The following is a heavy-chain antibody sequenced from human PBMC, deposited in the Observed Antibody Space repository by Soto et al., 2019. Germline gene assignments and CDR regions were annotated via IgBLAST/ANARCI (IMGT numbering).Heavy chain of an antibody. CDR3: MGGSLGDYDS. CDR1: GFTFSAYT. D-gene: IGHD3-10*01. V-gene: IGHV3-21*02. J-gene: IGHJ5*01. CDR2: LDPSSTYI. Sequence: EVQLVESGGGLVKPGGSLRLSCAASGFTFSAYTMNWVRQAPGKGLEWVSSLDPSSTYISYADSVKRRFTLSTDNATNSLFLQLNCLRADDTTLYYCMGGSLGDYDSWGQGTLVSVPS.